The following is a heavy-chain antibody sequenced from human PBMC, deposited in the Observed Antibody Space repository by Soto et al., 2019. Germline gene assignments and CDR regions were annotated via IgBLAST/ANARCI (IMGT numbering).Heavy chain of an antibody. V-gene: IGHV1-69*02. CDR2: IIPILGIA. J-gene: IGHJ6*02. D-gene: IGHD3-22*01. CDR3: ATVGVIKDYYYGMDV. CDR1: GGTFSSYT. Sequence: SVKVSCKASGGTFSSYTISWARQAPGQGLEWMGRIIPILGIANYAQKFQGRVTITADKSTSTAYMELSSPRSEDTAVYYCATVGVIKDYYYGMDVWRQGTTDTVS.